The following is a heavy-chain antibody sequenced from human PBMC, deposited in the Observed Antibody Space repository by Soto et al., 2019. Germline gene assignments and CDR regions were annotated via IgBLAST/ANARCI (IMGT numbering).Heavy chain of an antibody. CDR2: ISGIGGST. CDR1: EYNFANYW. D-gene: IGHD6-19*01. V-gene: IGHV3-23*01. CDR3: ARLLAVAGYFDY. Sequence: GESLKISCKGSEYNFANYWIGWVRQAPGKGLEWVSAISGIGGSTYYADSVKGRFTISRDNSKNTLYLQMNSLRAEDTAVYYCARLLAVAGYFDYWGQGTLVTVSS. J-gene: IGHJ4*02.